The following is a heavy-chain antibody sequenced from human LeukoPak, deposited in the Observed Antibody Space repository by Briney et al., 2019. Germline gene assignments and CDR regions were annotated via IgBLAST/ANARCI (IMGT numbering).Heavy chain of an antibody. J-gene: IGHJ6*03. CDR2: IYHSGST. CDR3: ARDLIGDCSGGSCYSYYYYMDV. Sequence: KASGTLSLTCAVSGGSISSSNWWSWIRQPPGKGLEWIGEIYHSGSTNYNPSLKSRVTISVDKSKTQFSLKLSSVTAADTAVYYCARDLIGDCSGGSCYSYYYYMDVWGKGTTVTVSS. V-gene: IGHV4-4*02. D-gene: IGHD2-15*01. CDR1: GGSISSSNW.